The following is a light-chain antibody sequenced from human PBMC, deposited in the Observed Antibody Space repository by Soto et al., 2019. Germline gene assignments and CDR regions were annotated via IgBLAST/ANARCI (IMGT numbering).Light chain of an antibody. CDR3: GTWDSGRSGVP. Sequence: QSVLTQPPSVSAASGQKVTISCAGSTSNIRCYYVSWYQHLPGTAPKPLIYDNNKRPSGIPDPFSGSKSGTSATLDISGLQTGDEADYYCGTWDSGRSGVPFGGGTK. J-gene: IGLJ2*01. V-gene: IGLV1-51*01. CDR2: DNN. CDR1: TSNIRCYY.